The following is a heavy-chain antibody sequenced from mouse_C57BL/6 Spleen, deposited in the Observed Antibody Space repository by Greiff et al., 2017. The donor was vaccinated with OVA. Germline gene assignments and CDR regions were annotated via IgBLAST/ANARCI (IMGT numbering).Heavy chain of an antibody. D-gene: IGHD2-3*01. V-gene: IGHV1-80*01. Sequence: VQLQQSGAELVKPGASVKISCKASGYAFSSYWMNWVKQRPGKGLEWIGLIYPGDGDTNYNGKFKGKATLTADNSSSTAYMQLSSLTSEDSAVYVCARNDGTYDVYHGAYWGQGTLVTVSA. CDR3: ARNDGTYDVYHGAY. CDR1: GYAFSSYW. J-gene: IGHJ3*01. CDR2: IYPGDGDT.